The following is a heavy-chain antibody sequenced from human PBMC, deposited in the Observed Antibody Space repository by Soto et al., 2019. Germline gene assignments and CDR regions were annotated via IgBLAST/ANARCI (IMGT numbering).Heavy chain of an antibody. V-gene: IGHV5-51*01. CDR1: GYSFTTYW. CDR3: ARRLSPLDPYYFDY. CDR2: IYPGDSDT. Sequence: PXESLKTSFKGAGYSFTTYWIAWVRQMPGKGLEWMGIIYPGDSDTRYSPSFQGQVTISADKSINTAYLQWSSLKASDTAMYYCARRLSPLDPYYFDYWGQGTLVTVSS. J-gene: IGHJ4*02.